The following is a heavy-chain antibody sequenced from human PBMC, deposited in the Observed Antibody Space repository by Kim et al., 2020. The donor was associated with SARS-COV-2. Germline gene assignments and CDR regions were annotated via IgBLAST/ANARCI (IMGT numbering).Heavy chain of an antibody. V-gene: IGHV3-11*01. J-gene: IGHJ6*02. CDR2: INGSGITI. D-gene: IGHD2-2*02. CDR1: GFTFSDYY. Sequence: GGSLRLSCAASGFTFSDYYRSWIRQAPGKGLEWVSYINGSGITIYYAAPVKGRFTIARDNAKHSLQLQMNSLRAEDTAVYYWSRRAAVVVPAAIWSGDYYNMDVWGQGTTVTVSS. CDR3: SRRAAVVVPAAIWSGDYYNMDV.